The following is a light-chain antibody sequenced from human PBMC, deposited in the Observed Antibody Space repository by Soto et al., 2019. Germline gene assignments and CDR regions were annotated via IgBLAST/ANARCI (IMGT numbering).Light chain of an antibody. CDR2: EAS. J-gene: IGKJ5*01. CDR3: QQHGTSPIT. V-gene: IGKV3-20*01. Sequence: EIAVTHSPCSLSLSPGERASLSCTASQSISGRYLAWYQQRPGQAPRLLIYEASSRATGIPDRFSGSGSGTDFTLTVSSLEPDDFAVYYCQQHGTSPITFGQGTRLEIK. CDR1: QSISGRY.